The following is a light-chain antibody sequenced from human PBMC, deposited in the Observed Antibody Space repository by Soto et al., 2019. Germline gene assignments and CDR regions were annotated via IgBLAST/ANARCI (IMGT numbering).Light chain of an antibody. V-gene: IGKV1-39*01. CDR2: SAS. J-gene: IGKJ5*01. CDR3: QQYNNWPPLIT. Sequence: DIQMTQSPASLSASVGDGVTITCRASQSMRTYLNWYQQKAGTAPXXLXYSASTLQSGVPSRFSGSVSVTEFTLTISSLQSEEFAGYYCQQYNNWPPLITFGQGTRLEIK. CDR1: QSMRTY.